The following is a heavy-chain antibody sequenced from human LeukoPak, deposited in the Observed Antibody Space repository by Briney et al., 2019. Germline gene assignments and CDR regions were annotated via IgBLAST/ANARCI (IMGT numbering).Heavy chain of an antibody. CDR2: INHSGST. D-gene: IGHD2-2*01. CDR1: GGSISSFY. J-gene: IGHJ4*02. V-gene: IGHV4-34*01. Sequence: SGTLSLTCTVSGGSISSFYWSWIRQPPWKGLEWIGEINHSGSTNYNPSLKSRVTISVDTSKNQFSLKLSSVTAADTAVYYCARGSWEGGYCSSTSCPGFDYWGQGTLVTVSS. CDR3: ARGSWEGGYCSSTSCPGFDY.